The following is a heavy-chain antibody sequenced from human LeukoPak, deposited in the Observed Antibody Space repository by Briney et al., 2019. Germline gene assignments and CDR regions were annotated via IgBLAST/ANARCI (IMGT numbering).Heavy chain of an antibody. Sequence: ASVKVSCKASGYTFTSYVISWVRQAPGQGREWMGWISAYNGNTNYAKKLQGRVPMTTDTSTSTDYMKMRSLSSDDTAVYYCARVNPPGITMIVDYWGQGTLVTVSS. CDR1: GYTFTSYV. J-gene: IGHJ4*02. D-gene: IGHD3-22*01. V-gene: IGHV1-18*01. CDR2: ISAYNGNT. CDR3: ARVNPPGITMIVDY.